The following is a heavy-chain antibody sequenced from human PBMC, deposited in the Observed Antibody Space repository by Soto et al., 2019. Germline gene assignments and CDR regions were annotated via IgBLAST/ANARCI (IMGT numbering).Heavy chain of an antibody. CDR3: GGHWYNY. D-gene: IGHD1-20*01. J-gene: IGHJ4*02. CDR1: GFTFTTSA. CDR2: IHIPGGRA. V-gene: IGHV3-23*01. Sequence: AGSLRLSCAASGFTFTTSAISWVRQAPGKGLEWISLIHIPGGRATYADSVRGRFTISIDNSENTMFLQMNSLRAEDTAIYYCGGHWYNYWGQGTLVTVSS.